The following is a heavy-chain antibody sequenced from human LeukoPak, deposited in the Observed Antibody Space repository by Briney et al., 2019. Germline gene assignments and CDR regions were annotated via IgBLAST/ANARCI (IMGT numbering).Heavy chain of an antibody. D-gene: IGHD2-15*01. Sequence: SETLSLTCTVSGYSISSGYYWGWIRQPPGKGLEWIGSIYYSGSTYYNPYLKSRVTISVDTSKNQFSLKLSSVTAADTAVYYCARVPKFRDIVVVVATPAYYFDYWGQGTLVTVSS. CDR2: IYYSGST. CDR1: GYSISSGYY. J-gene: IGHJ4*02. V-gene: IGHV4-38-2*02. CDR3: ARVPKFRDIVVVVATPAYYFDY.